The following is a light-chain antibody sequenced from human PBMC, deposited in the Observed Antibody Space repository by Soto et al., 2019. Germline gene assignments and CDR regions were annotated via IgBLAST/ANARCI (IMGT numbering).Light chain of an antibody. CDR3: QQDYNLPT. CDR2: DTS. CDR1: QSVSSSY. Sequence: PGERVTLSCRASQSVSSSYLTRYQQKPGQAPRLLIYDTSTRATSIPARFSGSGSGTDFTLTISSLQPEDFAVYYCQQDYNLPTFGQGTKVEIK. J-gene: IGKJ1*01. V-gene: IGKV3D-7*01.